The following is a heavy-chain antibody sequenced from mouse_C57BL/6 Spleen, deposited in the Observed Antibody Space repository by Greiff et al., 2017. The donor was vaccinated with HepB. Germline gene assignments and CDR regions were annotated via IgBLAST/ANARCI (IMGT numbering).Heavy chain of an antibody. CDR1: GYTFTSYW. Sequence: QVQLQQPGAELVKPGASVKMSCKASGYTFTSYWITWVKQRPGQGLEWIGDIYPGSGSTNYNEKFKSKATLTVDTSSSKAYMQLSSLTSEDSAVYYCARMEGYDGAWFAYWGQGTLVTVSA. CDR2: IYPGSGST. J-gene: IGHJ3*01. V-gene: IGHV1-55*01. D-gene: IGHD2-2*01. CDR3: ARMEGYDGAWFAY.